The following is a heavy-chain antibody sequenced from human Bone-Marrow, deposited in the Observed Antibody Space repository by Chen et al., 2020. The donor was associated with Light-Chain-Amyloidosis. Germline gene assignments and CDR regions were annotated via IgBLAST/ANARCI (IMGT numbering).Heavy chain of an antibody. CDR2: MIPSGSP. CDR1: GGSFSGYY. V-gene: IGHV4-34*12. D-gene: IGHD5-18*01. CDR3: ARRRGYRYGHVRPYNYIDV. Sequence: QVQLQQWGAGLLKPSETLSLTCAVYGGSFSGYYWNWISEPPGKGLEWIGEMIPSGSPNDSPFLRSRVPISLAPPQRQFSLHLRSMSAAEPSVYYCARRRGYRYGHVRPYNYIDVWGKGTTVTVSS. J-gene: IGHJ6*03.